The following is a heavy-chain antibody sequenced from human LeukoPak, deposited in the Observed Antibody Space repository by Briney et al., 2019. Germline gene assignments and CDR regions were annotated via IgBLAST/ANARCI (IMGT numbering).Heavy chain of an antibody. CDR2: INPHSGGT. CDR1: VYTFTGYY. J-gene: IGHJ4*02. V-gene: IGHV1-2*02. Sequence: GASVKVSCKSSVYTFTGYYMHWVRQAPGQGLEWMGWINPHSGGTNYAQKFQGRVTMTRDTSISTAYMELSSRRSDDTAVYYCARFSRDFDYWGQGTLVTVSS. CDR3: ARFSRDFDY.